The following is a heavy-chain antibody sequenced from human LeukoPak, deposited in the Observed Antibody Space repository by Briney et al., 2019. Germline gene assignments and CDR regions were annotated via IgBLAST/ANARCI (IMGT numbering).Heavy chain of an antibody. J-gene: IGHJ4*02. CDR3: ATDYGDYEPIDY. Sequence: GSLRLSCTASGVTLSNYAMHWVRRPPGRGLEWMAVISFDGTNKYYGDSVEGRFSVSRDNSKNTLYLQMNSLRPDDTAMYYCATDYGDYEPIDYCGQGTLVTVSS. V-gene: IGHV3-30*04. CDR2: ISFDGTNK. CDR1: GVTLSNYA. D-gene: IGHD4-17*01.